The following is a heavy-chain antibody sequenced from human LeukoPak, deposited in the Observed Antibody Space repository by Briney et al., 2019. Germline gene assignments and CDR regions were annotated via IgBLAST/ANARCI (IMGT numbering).Heavy chain of an antibody. CDR2: IKQGGSEK. CDR3: ARDRAGTKAWVEFDP. V-gene: IGHV3-7*01. D-gene: IGHD3-10*01. Sequence: PGGSLRLSCAASGFIFSSHWMTWVRQAPGKGPEFVASIKQGGSEKYYADSVKGRFTVSRDNSKNTVYLEMNSLRPEDTAVYYCARDRAGTKAWVEFDPWGQGTLVTVSS. CDR1: GFIFSSHW. J-gene: IGHJ5*02.